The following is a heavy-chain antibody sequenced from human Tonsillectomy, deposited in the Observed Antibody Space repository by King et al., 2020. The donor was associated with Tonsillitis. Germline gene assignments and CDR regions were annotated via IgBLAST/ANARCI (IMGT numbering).Heavy chain of an antibody. J-gene: IGHJ4*02. CDR1: GGSISITNSY. D-gene: IGHD1-26*01. V-gene: IGHV4-39*07. CDR3: ARRGGSYGN. CDR2: IYYSGGT. Sequence: LQLQESGPGLVKPSETLSLSCTVSGGSISITNSYWAWIRQAPGQGLEWIGSIYYSGGTNYNPSLKSRVTISVDTSKNQFSLKLTSVTAADTAVYYCARRGGSYGNWGQGHLVTVSS.